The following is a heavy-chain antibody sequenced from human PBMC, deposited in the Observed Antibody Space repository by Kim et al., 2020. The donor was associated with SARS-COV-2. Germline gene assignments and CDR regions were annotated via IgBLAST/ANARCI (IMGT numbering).Heavy chain of an antibody. CDR3: ARGGIYGDWSY. CDR2: K. V-gene: IGHV3-7*03. J-gene: IGHJ4*02. Sequence: KYRVASVKGRFTISRDNAKNTLYLQMNSLRAEDTAVYYCARGGIYGDWSYWGQGTLVTVSS. D-gene: IGHD4-17*01.